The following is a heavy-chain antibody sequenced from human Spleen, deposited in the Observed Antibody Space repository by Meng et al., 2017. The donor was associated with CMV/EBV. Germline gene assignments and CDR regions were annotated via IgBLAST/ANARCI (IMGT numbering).Heavy chain of an antibody. V-gene: IGHV1-2*02. D-gene: IGHD3-3*01. CDR1: GYNFTNYY. J-gene: IGHJ1*01. CDR3: ATIGGLYHDFWNH. Sequence: ASVKVSCKASGYNFTNYYLHWVRQAPGHGLEWMGWIIPNSGGTNSAQKFQGRVTMTRDTSISTAYMELTRLRSHDTAVYYCATIGGLYHDFWNHWGRGTLVTVSS. CDR2: IIPNSGGT.